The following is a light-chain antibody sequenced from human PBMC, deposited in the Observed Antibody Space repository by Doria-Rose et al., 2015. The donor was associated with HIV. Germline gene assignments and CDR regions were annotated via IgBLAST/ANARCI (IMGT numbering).Light chain of an antibody. CDR3: HQYGTSWT. V-gene: IGKV3-20*01. CDR2: DGS. J-gene: IGKJ1*01. Sequence: TQSPGTLSLSPGDRATLSCGASQSFSSTYLDWYQQKPGHAPSLLIYDGSTRATGIPDRFSASGSGTDFTLTINRLEPEDFALYYCHQYGTSWTFGQGTKVEI. CDR1: QSFSSTY.